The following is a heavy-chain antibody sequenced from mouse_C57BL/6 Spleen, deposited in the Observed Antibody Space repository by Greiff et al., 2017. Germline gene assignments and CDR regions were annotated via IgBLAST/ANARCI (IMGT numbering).Heavy chain of an antibody. V-gene: IGHV5-4*01. Sequence: EVQVVESGGGLVKPGGSLKLSCAASGFTFSSYAMPWVRQTPEKRLEWVATISDGGSYTYYPDNVKGRFTISRDNAKHNLYLQMGHLKSEDTAMDDCAREGLLRAMDYWGQGTSVTVSS. CDR3: AREGLLRAMDY. CDR2: ISDGGSYT. CDR1: GFTFSSYA. J-gene: IGHJ4*01. D-gene: IGHD2-3*01.